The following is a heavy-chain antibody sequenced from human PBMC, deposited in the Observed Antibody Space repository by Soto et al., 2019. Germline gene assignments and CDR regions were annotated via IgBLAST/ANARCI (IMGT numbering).Heavy chain of an antibody. J-gene: IGHJ5*02. Sequence: ASVKVSCKASGYTFTGYYMHWVRQAPGQGLEWMGWINPNSGGTNYAQKFQGWVTMTRDTSISTAYMELSRLRSDDTAVYYCARDRSAVAEDFWFDPWGQGTLVTVSS. CDR1: GYTFTGYY. CDR3: ARDRSAVAEDFWFDP. D-gene: IGHD6-19*01. V-gene: IGHV1-2*04. CDR2: INPNSGGT.